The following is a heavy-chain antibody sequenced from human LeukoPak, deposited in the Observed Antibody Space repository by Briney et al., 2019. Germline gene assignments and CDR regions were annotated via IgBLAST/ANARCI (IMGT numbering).Heavy chain of an antibody. D-gene: IGHD6-19*01. V-gene: IGHV3-48*01. CDR2: VSPSSSSI. CDR1: GFTFSSYG. J-gene: IGHJ4*02. Sequence: GGSLRLSCAASGFTFSSYGMNWVRQAPGTGLEWVSYVSPSSSSIYYADSVKGRFTISRDNAKNSLYLQMNSLRAEDTAVYYCAREHTPYGSGCTAAYWGQGTLVTVSS. CDR3: AREHTPYGSGCTAAY.